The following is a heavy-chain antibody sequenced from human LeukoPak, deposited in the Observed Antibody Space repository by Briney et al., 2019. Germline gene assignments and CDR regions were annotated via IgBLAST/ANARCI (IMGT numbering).Heavy chain of an antibody. CDR1: GYTFSNYG. CDR2: INPNSGGT. Sequence: TSVKVSCKASGYTFSNYGITWVRQAPGQGLEWMGWINPNSGGTNYAQKFQGRVTMTRDTSISTAYMELSRLRCDDTAVYYCARVAVVVPAAIAPFDYWGQGTLVTVSS. D-gene: IGHD2-2*01. CDR3: ARVAVVVPAAIAPFDY. V-gene: IGHV1-2*02. J-gene: IGHJ4*02.